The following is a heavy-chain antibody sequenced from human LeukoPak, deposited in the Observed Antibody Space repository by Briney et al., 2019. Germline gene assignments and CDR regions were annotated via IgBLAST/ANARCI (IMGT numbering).Heavy chain of an antibody. CDR1: GGSSSTYW. V-gene: IGHV4-59*01. CDR3: AKYAALTGPNWLDT. J-gene: IGHJ5*02. Sequence: SSETLSLTCTVSGGSSSTYWWSWIRQPPGKGLQCIGSIRYGVSTHSNPSLQSRVTISVDTSKNQFSLKLSSVTAADTAMYYCAKYAALTGPNWLDTWGQGILVTVSS. D-gene: IGHD3-9*01. CDR2: IRYGVST.